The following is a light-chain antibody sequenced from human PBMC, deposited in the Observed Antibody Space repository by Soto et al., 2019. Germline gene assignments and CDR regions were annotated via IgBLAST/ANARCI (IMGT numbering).Light chain of an antibody. J-gene: IGLJ3*02. CDR2: EVG. CDR1: SSDVGGY. Sequence: QSALTQPASVSGSPGQSITISCTGTSSDVGGYVSWYQQHPGKAPKILIYEVGSRPSGVSNRFSGSKSGNTASLTISGLQPEDEADYYCTSYTSNSLWVFGGGTKVTVL. V-gene: IGLV2-14*01. CDR3: TSYTSNSLWV.